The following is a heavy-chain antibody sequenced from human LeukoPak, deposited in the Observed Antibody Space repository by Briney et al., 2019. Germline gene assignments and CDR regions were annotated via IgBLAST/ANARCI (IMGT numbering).Heavy chain of an antibody. Sequence: TGGSLRLSCAASGFTFSAYTMNWVRQAPGKGLEWVSSISSSSNYIYYADSVKGRFTISRDNAKNSLYLQMNSLRAEDTAVYYCARDYDGSGYFGYWGQGTLVTVSS. CDR1: GFTFSAYT. V-gene: IGHV3-21*01. D-gene: IGHD3-22*01. CDR2: ISSSSNYI. CDR3: ARDYDGSGYFGY. J-gene: IGHJ4*02.